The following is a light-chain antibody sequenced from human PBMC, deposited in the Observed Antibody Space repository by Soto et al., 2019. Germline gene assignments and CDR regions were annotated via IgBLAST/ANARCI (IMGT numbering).Light chain of an antibody. CDR3: QQYYSYPPLT. CDR2: AAS. J-gene: IGKJ4*01. V-gene: IGKV1-8*01. Sequence: IQMTQSPSTLAASAGDRVTITFRASQGISSYLAWYQQKPGKAPKLLIYAASTLQSGVPSRFSGSGSGTDFTLTISCLQSEDFATYYCQQYYSYPPLTFGGGTKVDI. CDR1: QGISSY.